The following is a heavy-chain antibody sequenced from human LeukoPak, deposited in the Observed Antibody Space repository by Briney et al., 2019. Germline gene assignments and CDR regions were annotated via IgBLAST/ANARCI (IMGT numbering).Heavy chain of an antibody. Sequence: GASVKVSCKASGYTFTSYYMHWVRQAPGQGLERMGIINPSGGSTSYAQKFQGRVTMTRDMSTSTVYMELSSLRSEDTAVYYCASGDAMSGYYYLNNYYYMDVWGKGTTVTVSS. J-gene: IGHJ6*03. D-gene: IGHD3-22*01. CDR1: GYTFTSYY. CDR2: INPSGGST. V-gene: IGHV1-46*01. CDR3: ASGDAMSGYYYLNNYYYMDV.